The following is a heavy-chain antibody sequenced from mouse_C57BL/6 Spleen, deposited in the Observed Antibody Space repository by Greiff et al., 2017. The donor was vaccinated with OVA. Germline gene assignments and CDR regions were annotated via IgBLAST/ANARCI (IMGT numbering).Heavy chain of an antibody. J-gene: IGHJ2*01. Sequence: VQLTESGAELVKPGASVKLSCTASGFNIKDYYMHWVKQRTEQGLEWIGRIDTEDGETTYAPKFPGKATIPADTSSNTAYLQLSSLTSEDTAVDYCAREGYYYGSGDYWGQGTTLTVSS. CDR3: AREGYYYGSGDY. CDR2: IDTEDGET. D-gene: IGHD1-1*01. CDR1: GFNIKDYY. V-gene: IGHV14-2*01.